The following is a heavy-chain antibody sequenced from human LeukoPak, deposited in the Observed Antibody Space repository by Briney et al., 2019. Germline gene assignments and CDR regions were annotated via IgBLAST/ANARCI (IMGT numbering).Heavy chain of an antibody. D-gene: IGHD1-26*01. CDR2: IYSGGST. CDR1: GFTVSSNY. Sequence: GGSLRLSCAASGFTVSSNYMSWVRQTPGKGLDWVSFIYSGGSTYYADSVKGRFTISRDNSKNTLYPQMNSLRAEDTAVYYCARLEWDLLVGTFDIWGQGTMVTVSS. V-gene: IGHV3-53*01. J-gene: IGHJ3*02. CDR3: ARLEWDLLVGTFDI.